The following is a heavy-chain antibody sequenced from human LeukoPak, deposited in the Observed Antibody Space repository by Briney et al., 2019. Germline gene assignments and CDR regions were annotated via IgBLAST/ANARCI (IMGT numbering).Heavy chain of an antibody. CDR3: ARQPCDFWSGYRPYFDY. V-gene: IGHV4-39*01. CDR1: GGSISNSSYY. J-gene: IGHJ4*02. Sequence: KPSETLSLTCTVSGGSISNSSYYWGWIRQPPGKGLEWIGSIYYSGSTYYNPSLKSRVTISVDTSKNQFSLKLSSVTAADTAVYYCARQPCDFWSGYRPYFDYWGQGTLVTVSS. D-gene: IGHD3-3*01. CDR2: IYYSGST.